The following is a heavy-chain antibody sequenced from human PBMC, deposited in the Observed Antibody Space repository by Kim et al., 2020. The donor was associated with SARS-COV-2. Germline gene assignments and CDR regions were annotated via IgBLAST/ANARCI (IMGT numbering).Heavy chain of an antibody. CDR3: ARLVVTHFDY. CDR1: GGSFSGYY. J-gene: IGHJ4*02. V-gene: IGHV4-34*01. CDR2: INHSGST. Sequence: SETLSLTCAVYGGSFSGYYWSWIRQPPGKGLEWIGEINHSGSTNYNPSLKSRVTISVDTSKNQFSLKLSSVTAADTAVYYCARLVVTHFDYWGQGTLVTVSS. D-gene: IGHD3-22*01.